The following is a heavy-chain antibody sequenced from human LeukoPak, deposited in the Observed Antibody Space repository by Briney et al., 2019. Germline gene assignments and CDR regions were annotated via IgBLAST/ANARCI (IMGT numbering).Heavy chain of an antibody. CDR2: ISTSRSSI. D-gene: IGHD2-21*02. V-gene: IGHV3-48*04. CDR3: ARGSDAYCGGDCYSLEY. Sequence: GGSLRLSCAASGFMFSSYSMNWVRQTPGKGLEWLSYISTSRSSIHYADSVRGRFTVSRDNAKSLLYLQMNSLRAEDTAIYYCARGSDAYCGGDCYSLEYWGQGTLVTVSS. CDR1: GFMFSSYS. J-gene: IGHJ4*02.